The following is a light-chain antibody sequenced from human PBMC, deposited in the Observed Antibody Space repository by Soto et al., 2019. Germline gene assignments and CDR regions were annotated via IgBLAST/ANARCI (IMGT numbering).Light chain of an antibody. J-gene: IGLJ3*02. CDR3: TTRTGHTVL. CDR1: SSDVGAYNY. V-gene: IGLV2-8*01. CDR2: EVN. Sequence: QSALTQPPSASGSPGQPVTISCTGTSSDVGAYNYVSWYQQHPGKAPKLMIYEVNNRPSGVPDRFSGSKSGNTASLTVSGLQAEYEADYYGTTRTGHTVLFGGGTKLTVL.